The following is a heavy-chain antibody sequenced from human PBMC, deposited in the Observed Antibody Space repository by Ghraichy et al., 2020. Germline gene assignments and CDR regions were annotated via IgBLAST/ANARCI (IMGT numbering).Heavy chain of an antibody. D-gene: IGHD3-10*01. CDR1: GGSFSGYY. Sequence: SETLSLTCAVYGGSFSGYYWSWIRQPPGKGLEWIGEINHSGSTNYNPSLKSRVTISVDTSKNQFSLKLSSVTAADTAVYYCARGHTMVQGVMSPPPPPLDYWGQGTLVTVSS. CDR3: ARGHTMVQGVMSPPPPPLDY. J-gene: IGHJ4*02. CDR2: INHSGST. V-gene: IGHV4-34*01.